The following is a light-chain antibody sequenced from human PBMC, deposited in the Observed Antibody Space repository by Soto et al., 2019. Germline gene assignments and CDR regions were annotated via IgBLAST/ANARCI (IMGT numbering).Light chain of an antibody. CDR2: GNS. J-gene: IGLJ2*01. CDR1: SSNIGAGYD. V-gene: IGLV1-40*01. Sequence: QSVLTQPPSVSGAPGQRVTISCTGSSSNIGAGYDVHWYQQLPGTAPKLLIYGNSNRPSGVPDRFSGSKSDTSASLAITGLQAEDEADYYCQSYDSSLRGHVVFGGGTKLTVL. CDR3: QSYDSSLRGHVV.